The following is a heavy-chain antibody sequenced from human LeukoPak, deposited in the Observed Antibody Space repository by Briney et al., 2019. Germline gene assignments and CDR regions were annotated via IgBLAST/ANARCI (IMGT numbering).Heavy chain of an antibody. D-gene: IGHD6-19*01. J-gene: IGHJ4*02. V-gene: IGHV5-51*01. CDR2: IYPGDSDT. CDR1: GYSFTSYW. Sequence: GASLQISCKGSGYSFTSYWIGWVRQMPGKGLEWMGIIYPGDSDTRYSPSFQGQVTISADKSISTAYLQWSSLKASDTAMYYCARPHSSGWLQFDYWGQGTLVTVSS. CDR3: ARPHSSGWLQFDY.